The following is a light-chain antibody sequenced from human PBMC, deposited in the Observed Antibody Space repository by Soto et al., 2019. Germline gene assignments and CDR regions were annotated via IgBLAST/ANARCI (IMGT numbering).Light chain of an antibody. J-gene: IGKJ2*01. V-gene: IGKV3-15*01. CDR1: QRVSSK. Sequence: EIVMTQYPATLSVSPGERATLSCSSSQRVSSKLAWVQQKPGQAHSLLIYGVSTRATGVPVRFSGSGSGTEFTLTINSLQSEDFAVYYCQQYNNWPNTFGQGTNFEIK. CDR3: QQYNNWPNT. CDR2: GVS.